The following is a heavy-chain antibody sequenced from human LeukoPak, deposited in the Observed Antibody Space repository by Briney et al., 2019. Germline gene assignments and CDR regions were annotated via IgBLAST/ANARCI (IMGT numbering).Heavy chain of an antibody. V-gene: IGHV3-11*01. CDR2: ISTSGSTI. J-gene: IGHJ4*02. CDR1: GFTFSDYY. D-gene: IGHD5-18*01. Sequence: GGSLRLSCAASGFTFSDYYMSWIRQAPGKGLEWVSYISTSGSTIYYADSVKGRFTISRDNAKNSLYLQMNSLRAEDTAVYYCARAIETRWIQLWKSVGYWGRETLVTVSS. CDR3: ARAIETRWIQLWKSVGY.